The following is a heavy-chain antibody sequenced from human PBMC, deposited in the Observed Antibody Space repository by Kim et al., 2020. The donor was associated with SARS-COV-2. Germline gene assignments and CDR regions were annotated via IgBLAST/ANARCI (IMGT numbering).Heavy chain of an antibody. CDR3: ARGERLDS. D-gene: IGHD1-26*01. CDR2: KSGST. Sequence: KSGSTGYAQKFHGRVTMSRDTSTNTAYMELNSLRVEDTAVYYCARGERLDSWGQGTLVTVSS. J-gene: IGHJ4*02. V-gene: IGHV1-8*01.